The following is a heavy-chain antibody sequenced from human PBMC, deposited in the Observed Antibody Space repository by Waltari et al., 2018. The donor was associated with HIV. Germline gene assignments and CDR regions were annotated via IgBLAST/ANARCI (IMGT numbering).Heavy chain of an antibody. CDR1: GFSFSDFA. J-gene: IGHJ4*02. Sequence: VQLLESGGGLVQPGGSPRLSCAALGFSFSDFALGWVRQAPGKGLQCVSTISGSGQTTYYAESVEGRFTISRDDSQNTLYLQMHSVRGEDTAVYFCAKGVSVATRTGFDSWGQGTMAIVSS. CDR2: ISGSGQTT. V-gene: IGHV3-23*01. CDR3: AKGVSVATRTGFDS. D-gene: IGHD5-12*01.